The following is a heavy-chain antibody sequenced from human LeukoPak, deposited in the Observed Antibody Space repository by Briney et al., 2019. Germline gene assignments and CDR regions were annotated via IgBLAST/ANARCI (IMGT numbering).Heavy chain of an antibody. Sequence: GASVKVSCKASGYTFTSYGISWVRQAPGQGLEWMGWISAYNGNTNYAQKLQGRVTMTTDTSTSTAYMELRSLRSDDTAVYYCARTLWFGELLSWWFDPWGQGTLVTVSS. CDR1: GYTFTSYG. CDR2: ISAYNGNT. CDR3: ARTLWFGELLSWWFDP. D-gene: IGHD3-10*01. V-gene: IGHV1-18*01. J-gene: IGHJ5*02.